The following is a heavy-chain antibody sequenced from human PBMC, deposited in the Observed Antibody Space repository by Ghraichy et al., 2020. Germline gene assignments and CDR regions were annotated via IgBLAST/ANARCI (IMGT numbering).Heavy chain of an antibody. Sequence: GGSLRLSCAASGFTFSSYAMSWVRQAPGKGLEWVSAISGSGGSTYYADSVKGRFTISRDNSKNTLYLQMNSLRAEDTAVYYCAKDFNSYYDFWSGYYTFDYWGQGTLVTVSS. CDR3: AKDFNSYYDFWSGYYTFDY. CDR1: GFTFSSYA. CDR2: ISGSGGST. D-gene: IGHD3-3*01. V-gene: IGHV3-23*01. J-gene: IGHJ4*02.